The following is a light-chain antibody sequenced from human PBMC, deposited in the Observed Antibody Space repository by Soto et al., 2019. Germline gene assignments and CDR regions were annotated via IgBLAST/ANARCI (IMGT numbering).Light chain of an antibody. V-gene: IGKV2-28*01. Sequence: DIVMTQSPLSLPVTPGEPASISCRSSQSLLHSNGYDYLDWYLQKPGQSPQLLIYLGSNRASGVPDRFSGSGSGTDFTLKISRVEAEDVGVDYCMQARQTPYTCGQGTKLEIK. CDR1: QSLLHSNGYDY. CDR2: LGS. J-gene: IGKJ2*01. CDR3: MQARQTPYT.